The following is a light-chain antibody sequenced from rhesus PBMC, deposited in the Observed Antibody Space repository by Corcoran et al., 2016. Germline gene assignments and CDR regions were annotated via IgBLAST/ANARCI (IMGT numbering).Light chain of an antibody. V-gene: IGKV1-22*01. CDR2: KAA. J-gene: IGKJ2*01. Sequence: DIQMTQSPSSLSASVGDTVTITCRASQSISSWLAWYQQKPGKAPKLLIYKAASLQSGVPSRFSGSGSGTDFTLTIRSLQSEDFATYYCPQYSSSPYSFGQGTKVEIK. CDR3: PQYSSSPYS. CDR1: QSISSW.